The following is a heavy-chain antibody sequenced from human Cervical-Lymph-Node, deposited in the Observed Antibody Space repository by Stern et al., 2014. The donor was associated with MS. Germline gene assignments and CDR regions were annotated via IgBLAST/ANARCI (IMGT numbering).Heavy chain of an antibody. V-gene: IGHV1-69*01. CDR3: AREHHGGNFAA. Sequence: QLVQSGAEVKKPGSSVKVSCKVSGATFSTNGISWVRQGPGQGLEWMGAIVPIFEKSNYAQKFRGRVSITADESTNTAYMELTSLTSEDTGVYYCAREHHGGNFAAWGQGTLVTVSS. J-gene: IGHJ5*02. CDR1: GATFSTNG. D-gene: IGHD4-23*01. CDR2: IVPIFEKS.